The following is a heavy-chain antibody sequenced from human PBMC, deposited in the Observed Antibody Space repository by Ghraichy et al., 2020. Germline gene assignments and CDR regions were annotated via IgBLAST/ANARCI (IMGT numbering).Heavy chain of an antibody. D-gene: IGHD6-6*01. CDR2: IYHTGST. CDR1: GGSISSGAYS. V-gene: IGHV4-30-2*01. J-gene: IGHJ5*02. CDR3: ARAASSSDWFDP. Sequence: SLNISCAVSGGSISSGAYSWSWIRQPPGKGLEWIGYIYHTGSTYYNPSLKSRVTISVDRSKNQFSLTLSSVTAADTAVYYFARAASSSDWFDPWGQGTLVTVSS.